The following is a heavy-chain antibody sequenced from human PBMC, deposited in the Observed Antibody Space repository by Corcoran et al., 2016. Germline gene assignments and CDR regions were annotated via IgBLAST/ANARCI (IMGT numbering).Heavy chain of an antibody. CDR2: IFPGSGSP. J-gene: IGHJ4*02. CDR1: GGTFSNYV. D-gene: IGHD7-27*01. V-gene: IGHV1-69*01. CDR3: ARGAAGDKSDY. Sequence: QVQLVQSGVEVKKPGSSVKVSCTASGGTFSNYVTSWVRQAPGQGLEWMGGIFPGSGSPKYAQKFQDRLTITADESANTAYMQLSSLKSEDTAMYYCARGAAGDKSDYWGQGTLVTVSS.